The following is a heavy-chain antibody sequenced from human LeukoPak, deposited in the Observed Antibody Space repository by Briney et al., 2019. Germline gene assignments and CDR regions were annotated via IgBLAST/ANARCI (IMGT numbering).Heavy chain of an antibody. CDR1: GFTFSSYA. CDR3: ARRNCSSTSCYSSFDY. J-gene: IGHJ4*02. V-gene: IGHV3-30*01. D-gene: IGHD2-2*01. Sequence: GRSLRLSCAASGFTFSSYAMHWVRQAPGKGLEWVAVISYGGSNKYYADSVKGRFTISRDNSKNTLYLQMNSLRAEDTAVYYCARRNCSSTSCYSSFDYWGQGTLVTVSS. CDR2: ISYGGSNK.